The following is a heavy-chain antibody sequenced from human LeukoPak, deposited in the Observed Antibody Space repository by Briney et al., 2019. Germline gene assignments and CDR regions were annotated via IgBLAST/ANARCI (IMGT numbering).Heavy chain of an antibody. CDR1: GFTFDDYA. D-gene: IGHD3-22*01. J-gene: IGHJ4*02. CDR3: AKDWGYYYDSSGPVDY. CDR2: ISWNSGSI. V-gene: IGHV3-9*01. Sequence: GGSLRLSCAASGFTFDDYAMHWVRQAPGKGLEWVSGISWNSGSIGYADSVKGRFTISRDNAKNSLYLQMNSLRAEDTALYYCAKDWGYYYDSSGPVDYWGQGTLVTVSS.